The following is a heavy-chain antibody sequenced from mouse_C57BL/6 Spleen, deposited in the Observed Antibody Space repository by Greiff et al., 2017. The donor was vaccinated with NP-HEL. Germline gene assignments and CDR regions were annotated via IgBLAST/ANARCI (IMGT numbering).Heavy chain of an antibody. Sequence: QVQLQQSGAELVRPGTSVKVSCKASGYAFTNYLIEWVKQRPGQGLEWIGVINPGSGGTNYNEKFKGKATLTADKSSSTAYMQLSSLTSEDSAVYFCARDGDYYGSSYGYYYAMDYWGQGTSVTVSS. CDR2: INPGSGGT. CDR1: GYAFTNYL. V-gene: IGHV1-54*01. CDR3: ARDGDYYGSSYGYYYAMDY. J-gene: IGHJ4*01. D-gene: IGHD1-1*01.